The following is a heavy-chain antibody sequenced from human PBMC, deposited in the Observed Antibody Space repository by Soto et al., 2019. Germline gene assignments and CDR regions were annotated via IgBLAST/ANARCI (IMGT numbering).Heavy chain of an antibody. V-gene: IGHV3-30-3*01. Sequence: GGSLRLSCAASGFTFSIYAMHWVRQAPGKGLEWVAVISYDGSNKYYADSVKGRFTISRDNSKNTLYLQMNSLRAEDTAVYYCARDSGSYSGRATYYFDYWGQGTLVTVSS. J-gene: IGHJ4*02. D-gene: IGHD1-26*01. CDR2: ISYDGSNK. CDR3: ARDSGSYSGRATYYFDY. CDR1: GFTFSIYA.